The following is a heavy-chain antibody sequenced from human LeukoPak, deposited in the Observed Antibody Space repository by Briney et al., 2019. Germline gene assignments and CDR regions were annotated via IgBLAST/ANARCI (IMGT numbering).Heavy chain of an antibody. CDR3: AKAGFWSGYLVSGMDV. CDR1: GFTFSSYA. J-gene: IGHJ6*02. V-gene: IGHV3-23*01. CDR2: ISGSGGST. D-gene: IGHD3-3*01. Sequence: GGSLRLSCAASGFTFSSYAMSWVRRAPGKGLEWVSAISGSGGSTYYADSVKGRFTISRDNSKNTLYLQINSLRAEDTAVYYCAKAGFWSGYLVSGMDVWGQGTTVTVSS.